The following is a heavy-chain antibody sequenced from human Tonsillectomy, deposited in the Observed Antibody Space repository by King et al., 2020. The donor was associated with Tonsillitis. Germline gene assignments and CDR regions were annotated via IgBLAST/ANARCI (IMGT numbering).Heavy chain of an antibody. CDR1: GFSLSTSGMC. Sequence: TLKESGLALVKPTQTLTLTCTFSGFSLSTSGMCVSWIRQPPGKALEWLALIDWDDDKYYSTSLKTRLTISKDTCKNQVVLTMTNMDPVDTATYYCARINYYDSSGYNGYFDYWGQGTLVTVSS. CDR2: IDWDDDK. V-gene: IGHV2-70*01. D-gene: IGHD3-22*01. J-gene: IGHJ4*02. CDR3: ARINYYDSSGYNGYFDY.